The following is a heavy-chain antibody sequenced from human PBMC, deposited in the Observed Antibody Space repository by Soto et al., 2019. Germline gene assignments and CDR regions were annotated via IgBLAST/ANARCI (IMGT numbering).Heavy chain of an antibody. CDR1: GGSVSSGSYY. CDR2: IYYSGST. D-gene: IGHD4-17*01. V-gene: IGHV4-61*01. Sequence: PXETLSLTCTVSGGSVSSGSYYWSWIRQPPGKGLEWIGYIYYSGSTNYNPSLKSRVTISVDTSKNQFSLKLSSVTAADTAVYYCARADYGDYGMDVWGQGTTVTVSS. CDR3: ARADYGDYGMDV. J-gene: IGHJ6*02.